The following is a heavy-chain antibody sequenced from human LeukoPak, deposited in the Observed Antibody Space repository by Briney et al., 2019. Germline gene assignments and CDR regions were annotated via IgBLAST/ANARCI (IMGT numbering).Heavy chain of an antibody. D-gene: IGHD2-15*01. CDR3: ATDNDDNGSDGDFLY. CDR2: IKSKAGGETA. J-gene: IGHJ4*02. Sequence: PGGSLRLSCAASGFTFTNAYMRWVRQAPGKGLEWVGLIKSKAGGETADYSAPVRGRFTISRDDSKDTVFLQMSDLRTEDTAVYYCATDNDDNGSDGDFLYWAAKTLVTVSS. V-gene: IGHV3-15*01. CDR1: GFTFTNAY.